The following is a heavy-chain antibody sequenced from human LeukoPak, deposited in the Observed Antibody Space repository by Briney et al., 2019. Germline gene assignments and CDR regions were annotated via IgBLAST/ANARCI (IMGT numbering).Heavy chain of an antibody. Sequence: GGSLRLSCAASGFTFSSYAMSWVRQAPGKGLEWVSAISGSGDSTYYADSVKDRFTISRDNSKNTLYLQMNSLRAEDTAVYYCAKDGATTGTPFDYWGQGTLVTVSS. D-gene: IGHD1-1*01. CDR2: ISGSGDST. CDR3: AKDGATTGTPFDY. J-gene: IGHJ4*02. CDR1: GFTFSSYA. V-gene: IGHV3-23*01.